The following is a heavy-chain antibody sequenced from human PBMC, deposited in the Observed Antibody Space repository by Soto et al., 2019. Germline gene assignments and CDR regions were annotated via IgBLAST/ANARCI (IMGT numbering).Heavy chain of an antibody. J-gene: IGHJ5*02. V-gene: IGHV3-23*01. CDR2: ISGSGGST. D-gene: IGHD2-2*01. Sequence: EVQLLESGGGLVQPGGSLRLSCAASGFTFSSYAMSWVRQAPGKGLEWVSAISGSGGSTYYADSVKGRFTISRDNSKNTLYLQMNSLRVEDTAVYYCAKDLVVVPAARRYNWFDPWGQGTLVTVSS. CDR1: GFTFSSYA. CDR3: AKDLVVVPAARRYNWFDP.